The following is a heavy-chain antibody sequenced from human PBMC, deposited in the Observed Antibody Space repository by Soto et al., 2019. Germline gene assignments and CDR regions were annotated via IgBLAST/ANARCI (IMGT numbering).Heavy chain of an antibody. Sequence: SETLSLTCAVYGGSFSGYDWTWIRQPPGTGLEWIGEINHSGSTNYNPSLKSRVTISVDTSKNQFSLKLTSVTAADTAVYYCARDKITGLFDYWGQGTLVIVSS. CDR1: GGSFSGYD. D-gene: IGHD2-8*02. CDR2: INHSGST. V-gene: IGHV4-34*01. CDR3: ARDKITGLFDY. J-gene: IGHJ4*02.